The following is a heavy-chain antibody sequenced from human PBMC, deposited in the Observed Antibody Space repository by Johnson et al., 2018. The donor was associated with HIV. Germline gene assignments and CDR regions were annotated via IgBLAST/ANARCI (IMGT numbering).Heavy chain of an antibody. CDR2: IRYDGSNK. J-gene: IGHJ3*02. D-gene: IGHD4-17*01. V-gene: IGHV3-30*02. Sequence: QVQLVESGGTVVQPGGSLRLSCAASGFTVSSNYMSWVRQAPGKGLEWVAFIRYDGSNKYYADSVKGRFTISRDNSKNTLYLQMNSLRAEETAVYYCARDSTPWGGDYVGYGFDSWGQGTMVTVSS. CDR1: GFTVSSNY. CDR3: ARDSTPWGGDYVGYGFDS.